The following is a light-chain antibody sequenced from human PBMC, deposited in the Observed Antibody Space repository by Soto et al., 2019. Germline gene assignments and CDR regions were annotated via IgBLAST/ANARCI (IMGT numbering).Light chain of an antibody. Sequence: EIVLTQSPGTLSLSPGERATLSCRASQSVSSNYLAWYQQKPGQAPRLLVYGASSRATGIPDRFSGSGSGTDLTLTISRVEPEDFAVYYCQHYGSSPFTFGPGTKVDI. CDR3: QHYGSSPFT. CDR2: GAS. CDR1: QSVSSNY. V-gene: IGKV3-20*01. J-gene: IGKJ3*01.